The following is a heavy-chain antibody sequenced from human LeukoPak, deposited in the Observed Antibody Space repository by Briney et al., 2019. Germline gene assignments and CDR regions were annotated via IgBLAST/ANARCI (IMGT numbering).Heavy chain of an antibody. J-gene: IGHJ4*02. CDR1: GYTFTNYG. CDR2: ISVYNGNT. CDR3: ATVDSESYFDY. D-gene: IGHD1-26*01. Sequence: ASVKVSCKAPGYTFTNYGISWVRQAPGQGLEWLGWISVYNGNTNYAQKFQGRVIMTTDTSTSTAYMELRSLTSDDTAVYYCATVDSESYFDYWGQGTLVTVSS. V-gene: IGHV1-18*01.